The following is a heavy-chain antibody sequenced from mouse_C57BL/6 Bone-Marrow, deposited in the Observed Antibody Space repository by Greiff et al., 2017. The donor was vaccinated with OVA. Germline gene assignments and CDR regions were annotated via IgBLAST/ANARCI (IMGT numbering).Heavy chain of an antibody. CDR2: IDPSDSYT. V-gene: IGHV1-69*01. J-gene: IGHJ2*01. CDR1: GYTFTSYW. D-gene: IGHD5-5*01. Sequence: VQLQQSGAELVMPGASVKLSCKASGYTFTSYWMHWVKQRPGQGLEWIGEIDPSDSYTNYNQKFKGKSTLTVDKSSSTAYMQLSSLTSEDAAVYYGARGGLPFDYWGQGTTLTVSS. CDR3: ARGGLPFDY.